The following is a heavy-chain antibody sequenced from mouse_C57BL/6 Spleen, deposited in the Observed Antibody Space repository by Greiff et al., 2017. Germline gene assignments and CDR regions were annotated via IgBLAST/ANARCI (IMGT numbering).Heavy chain of an antibody. CDR2: IYPGSGNT. CDR1: GYTFTDYY. CDR3: ARWDYGGIDY. Sequence: QVQLQQSGAELVRPGASVKLSCKASGYTFTDYYINWVKQRPGQGLEWIARIYPGSGNTYYNEKFKGKATLTAEKSSSTAYMQLSSLTSEDSAVYFCARWDYGGIDYWGQGTTLTVSS. V-gene: IGHV1-76*01. J-gene: IGHJ2*01. D-gene: IGHD2-4*01.